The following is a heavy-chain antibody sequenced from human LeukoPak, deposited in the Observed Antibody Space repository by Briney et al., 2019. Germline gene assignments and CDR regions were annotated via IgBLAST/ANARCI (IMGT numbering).Heavy chain of an antibody. CDR3: ASSAAVAGTLFDY. J-gene: IGHJ4*02. Sequence: GSLRLSCAASGFTFSSYAMHWVRQAPGKGLEWVVVISYDGSNKYYADSVKGRFTISRDNSKNTLYLQMNSLRAEDTAVYYCASSAAVAGTLFDYWGQGTLVTVSS. CDR1: GFTFSSYA. D-gene: IGHD6-19*01. CDR2: ISYDGSNK. V-gene: IGHV3-30-3*01.